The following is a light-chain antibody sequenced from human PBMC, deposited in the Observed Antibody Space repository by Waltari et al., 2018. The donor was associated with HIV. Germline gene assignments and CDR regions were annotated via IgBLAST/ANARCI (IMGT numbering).Light chain of an antibody. CDR3: QQFNSYPLL. CDR1: QDIRTF. CDR2: DAS. V-gene: IGKV1-9*01. J-gene: IGKJ4*02. Sequence: DIQLTQSPSFLSASIGDRVTITCRASQDIRTFLAWYQQTPGEAPKVLIYDASTLQSGVPSRFSGTGSGTNFTLTIISLQPEDFAMYYCQQFNSYPLLFGGGTKVELK.